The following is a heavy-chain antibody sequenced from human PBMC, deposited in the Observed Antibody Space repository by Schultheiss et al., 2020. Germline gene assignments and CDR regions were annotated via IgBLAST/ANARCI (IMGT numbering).Heavy chain of an antibody. D-gene: IGHD3-10*01. V-gene: IGHV5-51*01. CDR2: IYPGDSDA. CDR3: ARGGVMFRGVIGGTDV. CDR1: GYRFTSKW. Sequence: GGSLRLSCKASGYRFTSKWIGWVRQMPGKGLEWMGIIYPGDSDARYSPSFQGHVTISADKSISTAYLQWGSLKASDTAIYYCARGGVMFRGVIGGTDVWGKGTTVTVSS. J-gene: IGHJ6*04.